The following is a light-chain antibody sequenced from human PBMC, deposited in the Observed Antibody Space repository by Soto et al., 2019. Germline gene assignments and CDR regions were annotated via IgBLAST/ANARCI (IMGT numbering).Light chain of an antibody. V-gene: IGKV3-15*01. J-gene: IGKJ1*01. CDR2: GAS. CDR3: QQYNNWPRT. Sequence: EIVMTQSPATLSVSPGEGATLSCRASQSVGSNLAWYQQKPGQAPRLLIYGASTRATGVAARFSGSGSGTEFTLTISSLQSEDFAVYYWQQYNNWPRTFGQGTKVEI. CDR1: QSVGSN.